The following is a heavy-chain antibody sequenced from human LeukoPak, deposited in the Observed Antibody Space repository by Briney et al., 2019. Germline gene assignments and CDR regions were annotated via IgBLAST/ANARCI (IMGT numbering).Heavy chain of an antibody. CDR1: GFPFSSYE. Sequence: GGSLRLSCAASGFPFSSYEMNWVRQAPGKGLEWVSYISSSGYTTYYADSVKGRFTTSRDNAKNSLYLRMNSLRAEDTAVYYCARGLGYSSDYWGQGTLVTVSS. D-gene: IGHD6-13*01. J-gene: IGHJ4*02. CDR2: ISSSGYTT. V-gene: IGHV3-48*03. CDR3: ARGLGYSSDY.